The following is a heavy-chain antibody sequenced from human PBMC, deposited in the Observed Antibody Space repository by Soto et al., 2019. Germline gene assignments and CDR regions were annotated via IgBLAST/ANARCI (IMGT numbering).Heavy chain of an antibody. Sequence: ASVKVSCKVSGYTLTELSMHWVRQAPGKGLEWMGGFDPEDGETIYAQKFQGRVTMTEDTSTDTAYMELSSLRSEDTAVYYCKIAYYYDSSGYYYFDYWGQGTLVTVSS. CDR2: FDPEDGET. J-gene: IGHJ4*02. V-gene: IGHV1-24*01. CDR3: KIAYYYDSSGYYYFDY. CDR1: GYTLTELS. D-gene: IGHD3-22*01.